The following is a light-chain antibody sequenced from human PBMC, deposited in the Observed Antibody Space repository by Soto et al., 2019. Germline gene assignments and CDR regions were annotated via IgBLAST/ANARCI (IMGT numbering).Light chain of an antibody. CDR2: GAS. V-gene: IGKV3-15*01. Sequence: EIVMTQSPATLSVSPGERATLSCRASQSVSSNLAWYQQKPGQAPRLLIYGASTRATGIPARFSGSGSGTEFTLTISSLQFEDFAVYYCQQYNNWPHITFGQGTRLEIK. J-gene: IGKJ5*01. CDR1: QSVSSN. CDR3: QQYNNWPHIT.